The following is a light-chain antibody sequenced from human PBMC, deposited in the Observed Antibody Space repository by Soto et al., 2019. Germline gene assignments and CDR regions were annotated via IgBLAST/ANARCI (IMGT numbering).Light chain of an antibody. CDR3: QQRSDWPS. CDR2: DAS. Sequence: EVVLTQSPDTLSLSPGDRATLSCWARQRVGNYLAWYQHKVGQAPRLLSYDASSRATGIPARFSGSGSGTDFTLTISSLEPEDFAVYYCQQRSDWPSFGQGTKLEIK. V-gene: IGKV3-11*01. CDR1: QRVGNY. J-gene: IGKJ2*01.